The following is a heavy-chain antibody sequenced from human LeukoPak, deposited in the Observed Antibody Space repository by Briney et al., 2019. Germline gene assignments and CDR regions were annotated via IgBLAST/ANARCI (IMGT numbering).Heavy chain of an antibody. CDR2: IGRSGSAI. V-gene: IGHV3-48*03. J-gene: IGHJ4*02. CDR1: GFTFREYE. CDR3: ARDGTPHYTTGWVFFDY. D-gene: IGHD6-25*01. Sequence: GGSLRLSCAASGFTFREYEMNWVRQAPGKGLEWLSYIGRSGSAIHYADSARGRFTIPRDNAENSLYLQMNSLRAEDMAVYYCARDGTPHYTTGWVFFDYWGQGTLVTVSS.